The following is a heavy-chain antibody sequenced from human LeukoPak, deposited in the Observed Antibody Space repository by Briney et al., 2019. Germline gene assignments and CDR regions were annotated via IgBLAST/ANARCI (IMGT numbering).Heavy chain of an antibody. V-gene: IGHV3-66*01. Sequence: GSLRLSCAASGFTVRNNYMSWVRQAPGKGLEWVSLIYSGGSTYYADSVKGRFTISRDNSNNTVYLQMNSLRAEDTAVYYCAELGITMIGGVWGKGTTVTISS. CDR2: IYSGGST. CDR3: AELGITMIGGV. CDR1: GFTVRNNY. J-gene: IGHJ6*04. D-gene: IGHD3-10*02.